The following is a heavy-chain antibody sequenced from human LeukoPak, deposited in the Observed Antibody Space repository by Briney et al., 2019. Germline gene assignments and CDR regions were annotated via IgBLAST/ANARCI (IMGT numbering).Heavy chain of an antibody. CDR1: GVSFSAYY. D-gene: IGHD2-2*01. CDR2: INHSGRT. V-gene: IGHV4-34*01. J-gene: IGHJ6*03. CDR3: ARGRSVVVPAASASRYYYMDV. Sequence: KPPEPLSLPCAVYGVSFSAYYWRGLRQPPGKGREWTGEINHSGRTNDNPSLKSRVAMSVDTSKNQFSLKLTSVTAADTAVYYCARGRSVVVPAASASRYYYMDVWGKGTTVTVSS.